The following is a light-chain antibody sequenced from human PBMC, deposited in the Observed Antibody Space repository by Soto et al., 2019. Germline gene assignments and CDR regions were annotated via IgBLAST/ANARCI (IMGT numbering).Light chain of an antibody. J-gene: IGLJ2*01. CDR1: SSNIGAGYD. CDR2: GTS. CDR3: QSYDSSLSGSV. Sequence: QSVLTQPPSVSGAPGQRVTISCTGSSSNIGAGYDVHWYQQLPGTAPKLLIYGTSNRPSGVPDRFAGSKSGTSASLAITGLQAEDEAYYYCQSYDSSLSGSVFGGGTKLTVL. V-gene: IGLV1-40*01.